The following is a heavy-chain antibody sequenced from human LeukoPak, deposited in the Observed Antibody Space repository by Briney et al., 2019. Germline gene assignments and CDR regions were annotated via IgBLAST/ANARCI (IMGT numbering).Heavy chain of an antibody. CDR3: ARTYGGQFDY. CDR1: AGSISSYY. D-gene: IGHD4-23*01. Sequence: SETLSLTCTVSAGSISSYYWSWIRQPPGKGLEWIGYIYYSGSTNYNPSLKSRVTISVDTSKNQFSLKLSSVTAADTAVYYCARTYGGQFDYWGQGTLVTVSS. J-gene: IGHJ4*02. CDR2: IYYSGST. V-gene: IGHV4-59*01.